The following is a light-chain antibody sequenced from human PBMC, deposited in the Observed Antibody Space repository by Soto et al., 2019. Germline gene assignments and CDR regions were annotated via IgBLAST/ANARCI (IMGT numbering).Light chain of an antibody. J-gene: IGKJ1*01. CDR1: QSIGTW. CDR2: KAS. CDR3: LQSNSYWT. Sequence: DIQMTQSPSTLSASVGDRVTITCRASQSIGTWLAWYQQKPGEAPKVLIYKASSLESGAPSRFSGSGSGTEFTLTISSLQPDDSATYYCLQSNSYWTFGQGTKVDIK. V-gene: IGKV1-5*03.